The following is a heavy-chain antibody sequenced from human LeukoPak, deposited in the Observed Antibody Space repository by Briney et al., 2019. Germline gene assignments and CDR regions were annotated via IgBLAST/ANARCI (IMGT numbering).Heavy chain of an antibody. Sequence: LEALSLTCPVSRGALTSFYLGWIRPAPRKGRGWIGYIYTSGSTNYNPSLKSRVTISVDTSKNQFSLKLSSVTAADTAVYYCARHPITMVRGVNYFDYWGQGTLVTVSS. CDR2: IYTSGST. CDR1: RGALTSFY. CDR3: ARHPITMVRGVNYFDY. J-gene: IGHJ4*02. V-gene: IGHV4-4*09. D-gene: IGHD3-10*01.